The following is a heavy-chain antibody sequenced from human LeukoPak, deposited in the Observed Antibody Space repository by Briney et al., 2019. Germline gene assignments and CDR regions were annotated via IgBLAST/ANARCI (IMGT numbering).Heavy chain of an antibody. Sequence: SEALSLTCAVSGYSIRSGYYWVWIRHPPGKGLEWIGNIYHSGSTHFNPSLKSRVTLSVDTSNNQFSLKWSSVTAADTAVYYCARVIYCSGGSCYDGAWFDPWGQGTLVTVSS. CDR3: ARVIYCSGGSCYDGAWFDP. J-gene: IGHJ5*02. V-gene: IGHV4-38-2*01. CDR1: GYSIRSGYY. CDR2: IYHSGST. D-gene: IGHD2-15*01.